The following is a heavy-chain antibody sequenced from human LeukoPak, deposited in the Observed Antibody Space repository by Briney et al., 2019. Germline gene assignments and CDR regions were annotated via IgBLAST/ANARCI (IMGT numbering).Heavy chain of an antibody. CDR2: IYYSGST. J-gene: IGHJ6*03. CDR1: GGSISSYY. CDR3: ARTTEGGYTYDYFYYYYMDV. D-gene: IGHD5-18*01. V-gene: IGHV4-59*01. Sequence: SETLSLTCTVSGGSISSYYWSWIRQPPGKGLEWIGYIYYSGSTNYNPSLKSRVTISVDTSKNQFSLKLSSVTAADAAVYYCARTTEGGYTYDYFYYYYMDVWGKGTTVTISS.